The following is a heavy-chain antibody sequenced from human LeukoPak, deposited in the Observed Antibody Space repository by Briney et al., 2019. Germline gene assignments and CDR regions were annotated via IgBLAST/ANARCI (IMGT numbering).Heavy chain of an antibody. D-gene: IGHD2-15*01. J-gene: IGHJ4*02. CDR3: ARELGYCSGGSCKIIDY. Sequence: ASVKVSCKASGYTFTSYYMHWVRQAPGQGLEWMGIINRSGGSTSYAQKFQGRVTMTRDTSTSTVYMELSSLRSEDTAVYYCARELGYCSGGSCKIIDYWGQGTLVTVSS. V-gene: IGHV1-46*01. CDR1: GYTFTSYY. CDR2: INRSGGST.